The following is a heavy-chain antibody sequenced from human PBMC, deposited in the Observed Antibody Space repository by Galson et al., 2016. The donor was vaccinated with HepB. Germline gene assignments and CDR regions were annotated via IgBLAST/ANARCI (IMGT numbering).Heavy chain of an antibody. V-gene: IGHV3-9*01. CDR3: TKDREGQPYGVLDI. CDR2: ISWNGGFI. J-gene: IGHJ3*02. D-gene: IGHD4/OR15-4a*01. CDR1: GFTFDDYA. Sequence: SLRLSCAASGFTFDDYAMHWVRQVPGKGLDWVSGISWNGGFIGYADSVKGRFTISRDNAKNSLYLQTNSLRADDTALYYCTKDREGQPYGVLDIWGQGTMVTVSS.